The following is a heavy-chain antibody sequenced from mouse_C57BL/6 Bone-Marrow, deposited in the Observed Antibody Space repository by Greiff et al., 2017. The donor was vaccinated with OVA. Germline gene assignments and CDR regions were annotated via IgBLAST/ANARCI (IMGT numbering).Heavy chain of an antibody. CDR2: IDPSAGDT. D-gene: IGHD1-1*01. CDR3: ARDSTVESYWYVED. V-gene: IGHV1-50*01. J-gene: IGHJ1*03. CDR1: GYTFTGYW. Sequence: QVQLQQPGAELVKPGASVTLSCKASGYTFTGYWMQWVKQRPGQGLEWIGAIDPSAGDTTYNQKFKGKATLTVDKSSSTAYMQLSSLTSEDSAVDYCARDSTVESYWYVEDWGTGTTVTVSS.